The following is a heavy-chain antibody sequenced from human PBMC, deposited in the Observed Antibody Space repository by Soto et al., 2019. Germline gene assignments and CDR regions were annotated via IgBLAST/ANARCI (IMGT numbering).Heavy chain of an antibody. Sequence: NPSETLSLTCSVSGGSISSGDYHWSWIRQPPGKGLEWIGYISYSGNTYYDPSLKSRVSISLDTSKNQFSLELSSVTSADTAVYYCAGTPITLFGVVILYFDSWGQGALVTVSS. CDR3: AGTPITLFGVVILYFDS. CDR1: GGSISSGDYH. V-gene: IGHV4-30-4*01. CDR2: ISYSGNT. J-gene: IGHJ4*02. D-gene: IGHD3-3*01.